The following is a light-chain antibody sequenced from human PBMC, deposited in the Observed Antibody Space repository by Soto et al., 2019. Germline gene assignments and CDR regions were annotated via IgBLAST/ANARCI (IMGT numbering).Light chain of an antibody. Sequence: EIVMTQSPATLSVSPGERASLSCRASQSISSNLAWYQQKPGQAPRLLIYDASTRATGIPARFSGSGSGTEFTLTISSLQSEDFAVYYCQQYSNWPEPFGQGTKVEIK. V-gene: IGKV3-15*01. J-gene: IGKJ1*01. CDR2: DAS. CDR3: QQYSNWPEP. CDR1: QSISSN.